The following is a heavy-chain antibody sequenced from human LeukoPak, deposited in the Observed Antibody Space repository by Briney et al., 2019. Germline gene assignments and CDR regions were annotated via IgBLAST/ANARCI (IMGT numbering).Heavy chain of an antibody. J-gene: IGHJ4*02. CDR1: GVAFSRDN. CDR3: VREVGRPKTFYFDS. Sequence: GGSLRLSCIASGVAFSRDNMNWVRRAPGKGLEWVAHISEAIYYADSVQGRFTISRDNAKNSLYLQMSNLRAEDTAMYYCVREVGRPKTFYFDSWGRGTPVTVSS. V-gene: IGHV3-48*04. CDR2: ISEAI. D-gene: IGHD3-16*01.